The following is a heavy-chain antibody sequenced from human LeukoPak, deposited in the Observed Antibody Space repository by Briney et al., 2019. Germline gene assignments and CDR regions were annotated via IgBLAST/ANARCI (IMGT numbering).Heavy chain of an antibody. CDR2: IWSDGSNK. J-gene: IGHJ4*02. CDR1: GFTFSNYG. Sequence: PGGSLRLSCAASGFTFSNYGMHWVRQAPGKGLEWVAVIWSDGSNKYYADSVKGRFTISRDNSKNTLYVQLNSLRAEDTALYYCAKDLESGWARAGWYFDSWGQGTLVTVSS. CDR3: AKDLESGWARAGWYFDS. D-gene: IGHD6-19*01. V-gene: IGHV3-33*06.